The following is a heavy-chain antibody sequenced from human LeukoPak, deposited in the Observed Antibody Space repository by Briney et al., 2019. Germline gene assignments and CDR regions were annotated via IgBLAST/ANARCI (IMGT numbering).Heavy chain of an antibody. CDR2: IYPGDSDT. Sequence: GESLQISCKGSGYSFTTYWIGWVRPMPRKSLEWMGTIYPGDSDTRYSPSFQGQVTISADKSISTAYLQWSSLKASDTAMYYCARGQSPFDYWGQGTLVTVSS. CDR3: ARGQSPFDY. V-gene: IGHV5-51*01. CDR1: GYSFTTYW. J-gene: IGHJ4*02.